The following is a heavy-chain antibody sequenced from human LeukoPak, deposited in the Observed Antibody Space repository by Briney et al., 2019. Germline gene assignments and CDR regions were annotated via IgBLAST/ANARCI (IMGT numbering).Heavy chain of an antibody. CDR1: GFTFSDYY. Sequence: GGSLRLSCAASGFTFSDYYMSWIRQAPGKGLEWVSYISSSGSTIYYADSVKGRFTISRDNAKNSLYLQMNSLRAEDTAVYYCARVSRGWQGVATFDYWAREPWSPSPQ. V-gene: IGHV3-11*01. J-gene: IGHJ4*02. CDR3: ARVSRGWQGVATFDY. D-gene: IGHD6-19*01. CDR2: ISSSGSTI.